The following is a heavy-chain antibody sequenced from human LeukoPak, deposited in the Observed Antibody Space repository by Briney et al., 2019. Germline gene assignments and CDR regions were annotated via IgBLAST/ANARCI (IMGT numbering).Heavy chain of an antibody. CDR1: GYSISSGYY. Sequence: PSETLFLTCAVSGYSISSGYYWGWIRQPPGKGLEWIGSIYHSGSTYYNPSLQSRVTISVDPYQNQFSLKLSSVTAADPAVYYCARKGITILDFDYWGQGTLVTVSS. V-gene: IGHV4-38-2*01. J-gene: IGHJ4*02. D-gene: IGHD3-3*01. CDR2: IYHSGST. CDR3: ARKGITILDFDY.